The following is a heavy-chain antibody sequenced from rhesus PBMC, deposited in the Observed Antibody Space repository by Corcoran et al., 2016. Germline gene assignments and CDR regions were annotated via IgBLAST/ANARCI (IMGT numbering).Heavy chain of an antibody. Sequence: QVQLQESGPGLVKPSETLSLTCAGSDGSINSNARCSWIRLPPGTGLEGVGRISGNSGTANDHPSLKSRVTISKDTSKNQFSLKLVSVTVADTAIYYCARLKPGSSYSLDSWGQGVVVSVSS. J-gene: IGHJ6*01. D-gene: IGHD4-29*01. CDR1: DGSINSNAR. CDR2: ISGNSGTA. V-gene: IGHV4-92*01. CDR3: ARLKPGSSYSLDS.